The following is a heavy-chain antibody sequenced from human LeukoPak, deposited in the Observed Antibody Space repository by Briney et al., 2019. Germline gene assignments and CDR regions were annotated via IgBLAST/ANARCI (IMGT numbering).Heavy chain of an antibody. CDR2: IYSTGST. CDR1: GGSISSYY. D-gene: IGHD6-13*01. J-gene: IGHJ4*02. CDR3: ARQIASAGTAGFDF. V-gene: IGHV4-4*07. Sequence: PSETLSLTCTVSGGSISSYYWSWIRQPAGKGLEWIGRIYSTGSTNHNPSLKSRVTMSVDTSKNQFSLRLRSVTAADTAVYYRARQIASAGTAGFDFWGQGALVTVSS.